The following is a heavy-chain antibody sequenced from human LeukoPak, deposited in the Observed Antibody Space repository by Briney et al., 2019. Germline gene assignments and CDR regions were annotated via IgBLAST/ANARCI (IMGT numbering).Heavy chain of an antibody. J-gene: IGHJ4*02. D-gene: IGHD3-10*01. Sequence: GESLKISCKGSGYSFTSYWIGWVRQMPGKGLEWMGIIYPGDSDTRYSPSFQGQVTISADKPISTAYLQWSSLKASDTAMYYCARRYYYGSGSGEYYFDYWGQGTLVTVSS. V-gene: IGHV5-51*04. CDR2: IYPGDSDT. CDR1: GYSFTSYW. CDR3: ARRYYYGSGSGEYYFDY.